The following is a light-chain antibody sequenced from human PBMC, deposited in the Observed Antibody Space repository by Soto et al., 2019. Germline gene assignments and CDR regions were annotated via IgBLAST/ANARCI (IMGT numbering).Light chain of an antibody. CDR1: QIISSF. J-gene: IGKJ2*01. CDR2: GAS. V-gene: IGKV1-39*01. Sequence: DIQMTQSPSSLSASVGDRVTITCRASQIISSFLNWYQQEPGKAPKLLIYGASSLQRGVPSRFSGGRAGTDFPLSVGSLQPEDFATYYCQQSYSTPYTFGQGTELEIK. CDR3: QQSYSTPYT.